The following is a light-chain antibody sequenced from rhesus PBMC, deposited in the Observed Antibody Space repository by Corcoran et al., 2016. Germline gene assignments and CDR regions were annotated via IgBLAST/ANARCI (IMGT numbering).Light chain of an antibody. CDR2: QAS. J-gene: IGKJ1*01. CDR1: ENVNNY. CDR3: QHGYDTPWA. Sequence: DNQMTQSPSSLSASVGDRVTITCRASENVNNYLKWYQQKPGNAPKLLIYQASTLQSGVPARFSGSGSGTDYTFTLSSLQPACFATYYSQHGYDTPWAFGQGTKVEIQ. V-gene: IGKV1-74*01.